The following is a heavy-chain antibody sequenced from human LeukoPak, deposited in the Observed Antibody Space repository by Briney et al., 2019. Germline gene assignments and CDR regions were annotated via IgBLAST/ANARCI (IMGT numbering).Heavy chain of an antibody. J-gene: IGHJ5*02. CDR3: ARQNCSSTSCYGWFDP. Sequence: GESLKISCKGSGYSFTSYWIGWVGQMPGKGLEWMGVIYPGDSDTRCSPSFQGQVTISADKSISTAYLQWSSLKASDTAMYYCARQNCSSTSCYGWFDPWGQGTLVTVSS. CDR2: IYPGDSDT. CDR1: GYSFTSYW. V-gene: IGHV5-51*01. D-gene: IGHD2-2*01.